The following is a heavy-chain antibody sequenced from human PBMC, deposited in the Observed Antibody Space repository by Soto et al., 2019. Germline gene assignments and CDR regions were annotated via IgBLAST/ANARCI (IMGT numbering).Heavy chain of an antibody. CDR2: ISAYNGNT. CDR3: ARDLGIVVVVAGFEY. J-gene: IGHJ4*02. CDR1: GYTFTSYG. V-gene: IGHV1-18*01. D-gene: IGHD2-15*01. Sequence: QVQLVQSGAEVKKPGASVKVSCKASGYTFTSYGITWGRQAPGQGLEWMGWISAYNGNTNYAQKLQGRVTMTTDTSTSTAYMELRSLRSDDTAVYYCARDLGIVVVVAGFEYWGQGTLVTVSS.